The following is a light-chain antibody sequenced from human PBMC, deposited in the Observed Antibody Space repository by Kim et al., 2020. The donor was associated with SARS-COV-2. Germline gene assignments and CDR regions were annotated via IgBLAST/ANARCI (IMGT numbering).Light chain of an antibody. V-gene: IGKV3-20*01. J-gene: IGKJ4*01. Sequence: IVLTQSPGTPSLSPGERATLSCRASQSLGSNFLAWYHQKPGQPPRLLIYGASSRATGVPERFSGSGSGTDFTLTISRLEPEDFAVYYCQQYYSSPLTFGGGTKVDIK. CDR1: QSLGSNF. CDR3: QQYYSSPLT. CDR2: GAS.